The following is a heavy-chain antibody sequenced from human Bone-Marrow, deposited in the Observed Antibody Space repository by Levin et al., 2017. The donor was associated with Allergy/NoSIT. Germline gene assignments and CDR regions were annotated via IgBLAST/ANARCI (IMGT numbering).Heavy chain of an antibody. Sequence: GGSLRLSCAASGFIFSSYWMHWVRQAPGKGLVWVSRINSDGSTTSYADSLKGRFTISRDNAKNTLYLQMNSLRAEDTAVYYCARGKNSGDIWGQGTMVTVSS. CDR2: INSDGSTT. CDR1: GFIFSSYW. J-gene: IGHJ3*02. D-gene: IGHD6-19*01. V-gene: IGHV3-74*01. CDR3: ARGKNSGDI.